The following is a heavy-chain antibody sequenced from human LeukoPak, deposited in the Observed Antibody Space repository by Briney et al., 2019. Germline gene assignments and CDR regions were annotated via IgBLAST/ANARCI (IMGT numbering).Heavy chain of an antibody. CDR3: AKDDYGALGYYFDY. CDR2: IYIDART. CDR1: GYSVSKTY. V-gene: IGHV3-53*01. J-gene: IGHJ4*02. Sequence: GGSLRLSCAASGYSVSKTYMTWVRQAPGKGLEWVSTIYIDARTYYADSVKGRFTISRDNSKNTLYLQMNSLRAEDTAVYYCAKDDYGALGYYFDYWGQGTLVTVSS. D-gene: IGHD4-17*01.